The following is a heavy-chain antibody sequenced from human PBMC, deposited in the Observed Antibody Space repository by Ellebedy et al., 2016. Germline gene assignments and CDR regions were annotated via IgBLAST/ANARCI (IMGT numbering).Heavy chain of an antibody. D-gene: IGHD5-18*01. CDR2: IKSKTDGGAA. Sequence: GESLKISCAASGFTFSNAWMNWVRQAPGKGLEWVGRIKSKTDGGAADYAAPVKGRFTISRDDSKNTLYLQMNSLKTEGTAVYLCTTVYRYNYDSVWGQGTLVTVSS. V-gene: IGHV3-15*01. CDR3: TTVYRYNYDSV. J-gene: IGHJ4*02. CDR1: GFTFSNAW.